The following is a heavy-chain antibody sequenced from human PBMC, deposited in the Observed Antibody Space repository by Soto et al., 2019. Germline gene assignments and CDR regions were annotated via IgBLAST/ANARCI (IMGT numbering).Heavy chain of an antibody. J-gene: IGHJ4*02. CDR1: GFTFSSYG. Sequence: GESLKISCAASGFTFSSYGMHWVRQAPGKGLEWVAVISYDGSNKYYADSVKGRFTISRDNSKNTLYLQMNSLRAEDTAVYYCAKDRGYDSSLDYWGQGTLVTVSS. CDR3: AKDRGYDSSLDY. CDR2: ISYDGSNK. V-gene: IGHV3-30*18. D-gene: IGHD3-22*01.